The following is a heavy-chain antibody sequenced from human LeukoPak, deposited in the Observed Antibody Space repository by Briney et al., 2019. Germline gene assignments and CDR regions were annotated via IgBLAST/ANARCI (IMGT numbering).Heavy chain of an antibody. CDR2: IYHSGAT. Sequence: SETLSLTCTVSGGSISSYYWSWVRQPPGKGLEWIGEIYHSGATNYNPSLKSRVTISLDKSKNQFSLKLNSMTAADTAVYYCARYRRGIVVVPSADWYFDLWGRGTLVTVSS. V-gene: IGHV4-59*12. J-gene: IGHJ2*01. CDR1: GGSISSYY. CDR3: ARYRRGIVVVPSADWYFDL. D-gene: IGHD2-2*01.